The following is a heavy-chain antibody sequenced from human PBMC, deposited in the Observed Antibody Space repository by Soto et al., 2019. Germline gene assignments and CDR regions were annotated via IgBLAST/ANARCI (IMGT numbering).Heavy chain of an antibody. Sequence: GGSLRLSCAASGFTFSSYSMNWVRQAQGMGLEWVSHISSTSNSIYYADSVKGRFTISRDNAKNSLYLQMNSLGDEDTAVYYCARRSCGGNNYCFDLWAQGTLVPVSS. CDR2: ISSTSNSI. V-gene: IGHV3-48*02. CDR1: GFTFSSYS. D-gene: IGHD2-21*01. CDR3: ARRSCGGNNYCFDL. J-gene: IGHJ4*02.